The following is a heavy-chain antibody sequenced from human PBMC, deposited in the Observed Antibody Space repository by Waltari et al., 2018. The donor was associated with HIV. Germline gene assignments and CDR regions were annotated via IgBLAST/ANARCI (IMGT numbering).Heavy chain of an antibody. Sequence: EVQLVESGGGLVQPGGSLRLSCAASEFTFNNSWITWVRQAPGKGLEWVANIKQDESEKYYVDSVKGRFTISRDNAKNSLFLQMNSLRAEDTAVYYCAREALYDSSGYYFDYWGQGTLVTVSS. CDR3: AREALYDSSGYYFDY. V-gene: IGHV3-7*01. D-gene: IGHD3-22*01. CDR1: EFTFNNSW. CDR2: IKQDESEK. J-gene: IGHJ4*02.